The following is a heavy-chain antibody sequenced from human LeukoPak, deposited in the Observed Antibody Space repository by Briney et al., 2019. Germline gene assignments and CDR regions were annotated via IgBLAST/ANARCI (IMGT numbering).Heavy chain of an antibody. CDR3: ARENGHFDY. V-gene: IGHV3-23*01. CDR2: ISGSGDST. D-gene: IGHD2-8*01. Sequence: GGSLRLSCAASGFTFTSYVMTWVRQAPGKGLEWVSAISGSGDSTYYADSVKGRFTISRDNSKNTLYLEMNSLRAEDTAVYYCARENGHFDYWGQGTLVAVSS. CDR1: GFTFTSYV. J-gene: IGHJ4*02.